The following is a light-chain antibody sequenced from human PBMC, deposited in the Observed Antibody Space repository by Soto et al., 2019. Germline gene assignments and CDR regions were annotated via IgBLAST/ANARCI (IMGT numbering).Light chain of an antibody. CDR3: QQLNSSPIT. J-gene: IGKJ5*01. V-gene: IGKV1-9*01. CDR1: QGISSY. Sequence: DIQLTQSPSFLSASVGDRVTITCRASQGISSYLAWYQQKPGKAPKLLIYAASTLQSGVPSRFSGSESGTEFTLTVSSLQPEDFATYYCQQLNSSPITFGQGTRLDIK. CDR2: AAS.